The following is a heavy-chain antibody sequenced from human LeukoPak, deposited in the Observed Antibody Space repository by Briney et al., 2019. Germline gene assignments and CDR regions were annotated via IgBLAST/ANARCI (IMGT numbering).Heavy chain of an antibody. Sequence: GGSLRLSCAASGFTFSSYAMSWVRQAPGKGLEWVSAISGSGGSTYYADSVKGRFTISRDNSKNTLYLQMNSLRAEDTAVYYCATSFHQWSYYYYMDVWGKGTTVTVSS. CDR1: GFTFSSYA. CDR3: ATSFHQWSYYYYMDV. V-gene: IGHV3-23*01. D-gene: IGHD2-15*01. J-gene: IGHJ6*03. CDR2: ISGSGGST.